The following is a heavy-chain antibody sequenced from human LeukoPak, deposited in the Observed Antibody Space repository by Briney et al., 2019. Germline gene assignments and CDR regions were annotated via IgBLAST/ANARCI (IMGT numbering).Heavy chain of an antibody. Sequence: GASVKVSCKASGRLFTSYGIAWVRQAPGEGLEWVGWISNFDGDTKVAENLQGRVTLTTDSSTSTAYMVLTNLKFDDTAVYYCVRARGCSNCVLTAGFDSWGQGTKVTVSS. CDR2: ISNFDGDT. D-gene: IGHD6-13*01. J-gene: IGHJ3*01. CDR1: GRLFTSYG. V-gene: IGHV1-18*01. CDR3: VRARGCSNCVLTAGFDS.